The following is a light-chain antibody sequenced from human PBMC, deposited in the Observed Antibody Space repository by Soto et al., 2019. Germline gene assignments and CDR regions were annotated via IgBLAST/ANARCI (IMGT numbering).Light chain of an antibody. CDR1: QSISSY. Sequence: DIQMTQSPSSVSASVGDRVTITCRASQSISSYLNWYQQKPGKAPQLLIYAASTLQRGVPSRFSGSGSGTDFTLTIGSLQPEDSATYYCQQSYSPPPITFGQGTRLEIK. V-gene: IGKV1-39*01. CDR3: QQSYSPPPIT. J-gene: IGKJ5*01. CDR2: AAS.